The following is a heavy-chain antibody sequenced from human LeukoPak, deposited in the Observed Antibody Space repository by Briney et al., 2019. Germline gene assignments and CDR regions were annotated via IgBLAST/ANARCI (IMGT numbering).Heavy chain of an antibody. CDR1: GASIRSGGYY. J-gene: IGHJ5*02. V-gene: IGHV4-31*03. D-gene: IGHD1-20*01. Sequence: SETLSLTCSVSGASIRSGGYYWSWIRQHPGKGLEWIGYIHYSGSTYYNPSLKSRVTILVDTSKNQFSLKLSSVTAADTAIYYCARLSGRVWFDPWGQGTLVTVSS. CDR3: ARLSGRVWFDP. CDR2: IHYSGST.